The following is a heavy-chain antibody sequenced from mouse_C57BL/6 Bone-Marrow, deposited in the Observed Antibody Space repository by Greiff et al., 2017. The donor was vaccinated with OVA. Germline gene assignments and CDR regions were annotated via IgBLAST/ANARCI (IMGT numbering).Heavy chain of an antibody. CDR3: ARGGPTLYYFDY. J-gene: IGHJ2*01. D-gene: IGHD2-10*01. CDR2: IDPSDSYT. V-gene: IGHV1-69*01. CDR1: GYTFTSYW. Sequence: QVQLQQPGAELVMPGASVKLSCKASGYTFTSYWMHRVKQRPGQGLEWIGEIDPSDSYTNYNQKFKGKSTLTVDKSSSTAYMQLSSLTSEDSAVYYCARGGPTLYYFDYWGQGTTLTVSS.